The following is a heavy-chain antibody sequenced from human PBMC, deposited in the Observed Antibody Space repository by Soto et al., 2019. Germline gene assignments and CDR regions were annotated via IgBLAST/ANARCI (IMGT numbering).Heavy chain of an antibody. CDR2: IYHSGST. Sequence: SETLSLTCAFSGGSIISGGYSWSWIRQPPGKGLEWIGYIYHSGSTYYNPSLNSRVTISVDRSRNQFSLNLSSVTAADTALYYCAREIPAAGHFDSWGQATLVTVS. D-gene: IGHD6-13*01. J-gene: IGHJ4*02. CDR3: AREIPAAGHFDS. V-gene: IGHV4-30-2*01. CDR1: GGSIISGGYS.